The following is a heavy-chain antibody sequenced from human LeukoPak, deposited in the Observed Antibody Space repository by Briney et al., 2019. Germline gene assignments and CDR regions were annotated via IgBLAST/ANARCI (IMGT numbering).Heavy chain of an antibody. D-gene: IGHD1-26*01. CDR3: ARDAVSGSYDY. CDR2: ISSSSSYI. Sequence: GGSLRLSCAVSGFTFSSYSMNWVRQAPGKGLEWVSSISSSSSYIYYADSVKGRFTISRDNAKNSLYLQMNSLRAEDTAVYYCARDAVSGSYDYWGQGTLVTVSS. J-gene: IGHJ4*02. CDR1: GFTFSSYS. V-gene: IGHV3-21*01.